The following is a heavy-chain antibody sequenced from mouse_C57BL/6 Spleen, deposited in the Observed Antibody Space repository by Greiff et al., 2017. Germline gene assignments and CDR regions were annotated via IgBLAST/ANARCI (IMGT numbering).Heavy chain of an antibody. V-gene: IGHV1-26*01. CDR2: INPNNGGT. Sequence: VQLQQSGPELVKPGASVKISCKASGYTFTDYYMNWVKQSHGKSLEWIGDINPNNGGTSYNQKFKGKATLTVDKSSSTAYMELRSLTSEDSAVYYCARMQLRLRTSLFDYWGQGTTLTVSS. CDR1: GYTFTDYY. J-gene: IGHJ2*01. D-gene: IGHD3-2*02. CDR3: ARMQLRLRTSLFDY.